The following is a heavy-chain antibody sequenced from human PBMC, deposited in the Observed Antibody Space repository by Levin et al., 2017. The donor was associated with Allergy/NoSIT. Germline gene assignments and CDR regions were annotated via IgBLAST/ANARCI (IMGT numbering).Heavy chain of an antibody. CDR3: AKAAAGTVVGIDY. D-gene: IGHD6-13*01. J-gene: IGHJ4*02. CDR2: ISYDGSNK. CDR1: GFTFSSYG. Sequence: GESLKISCAASGFTFSSYGMHWVRQAPGKGLEWVAVISYDGSNKYYADSVKGRFTISRDNSKNTLYLQMNSLRAEDTAVYYCAKAAAGTVVGIDYWGQGTLVTVSS. V-gene: IGHV3-30*18.